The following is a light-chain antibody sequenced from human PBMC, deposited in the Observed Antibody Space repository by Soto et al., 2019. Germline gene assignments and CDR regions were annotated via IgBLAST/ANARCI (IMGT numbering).Light chain of an antibody. CDR3: QQSYSTTWT. CDR1: QGISTY. V-gene: IGKV1-39*01. J-gene: IGKJ1*01. CDR2: AAS. Sequence: DIRLTQSPSSLSASVGDRVTITCRASQGISTYLNWYQQKPGKAPKLLIYAASSLQSGVPSRFSGSGSETDFTLTISSLQPEDFATYSCQQSYSTTWTFGQGTKVHIK.